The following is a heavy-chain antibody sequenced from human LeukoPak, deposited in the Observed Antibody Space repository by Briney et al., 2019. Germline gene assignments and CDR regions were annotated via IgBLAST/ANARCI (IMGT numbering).Heavy chain of an antibody. V-gene: IGHV3-11*04. CDR1: GFTFSDYS. CDR2: IRSSGNTI. Sequence: PGGSLRLSCAASGFTFSDYSMSWIRQAPGKGLEWVSYIRSSGNTIYYADSVKGRFTISRDNSKNTLYLQMNSLRAEDTAVYYCAKDTAVAVGQYFQHWGQGTLVTVSS. CDR3: AKDTAVAVGQYFQH. D-gene: IGHD6-19*01. J-gene: IGHJ1*01.